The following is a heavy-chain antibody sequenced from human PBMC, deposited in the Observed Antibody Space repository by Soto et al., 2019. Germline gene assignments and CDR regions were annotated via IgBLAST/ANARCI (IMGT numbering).Heavy chain of an antibody. J-gene: IGHJ4*02. CDR2: ISHSGST. CDR1: GGSISSSNW. D-gene: IGHD2-15*01. Sequence: QVQLQESGPGLVKPSGTLSLTCAVSGGSISSSNWWSWVRQPPGRGLEWIGEISHSGSTNYNPSLKSRVTMSVDKSKNQFSLNVTSVIAADTAVYYCVRTGREWGQGTLVTVSS. V-gene: IGHV4-4*02. CDR3: VRTGRE.